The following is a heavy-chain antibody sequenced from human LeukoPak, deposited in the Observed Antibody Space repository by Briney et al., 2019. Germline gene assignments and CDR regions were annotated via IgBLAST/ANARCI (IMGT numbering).Heavy chain of an antibody. CDR3: ARPTEVTTFAV. Sequence: SETLSLTCTVSGGSISSSSYYWGWIRQPPGKGLEWIGSIYYSGSTYYNPSLKSRVTISVDTSKNQFSLKLSSVTAADTAVYHCARPTEVTTFAVWGQGTLVTVSS. CDR2: IYYSGST. J-gene: IGHJ4*02. D-gene: IGHD4-17*01. CDR1: GGSISSSSYY. V-gene: IGHV4-39*01.